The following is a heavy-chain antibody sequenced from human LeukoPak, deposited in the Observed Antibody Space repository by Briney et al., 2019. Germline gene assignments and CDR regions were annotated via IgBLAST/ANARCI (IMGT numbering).Heavy chain of an antibody. J-gene: IGHJ4*02. Sequence: SETLSLTCAVYGGSFSGYYWSWIRQPPGKGLEWIGEINHSGSTNYNPSLKSRVTISVDTSKNQFSLKLSSLTAADTAVYYCARHRRGYSYGYVGYYFDYWGQGTLVTVSS. CDR1: GGSFSGYY. D-gene: IGHD5-18*01. CDR3: ARHRRGYSYGYVGYYFDY. V-gene: IGHV4-34*01. CDR2: INHSGST.